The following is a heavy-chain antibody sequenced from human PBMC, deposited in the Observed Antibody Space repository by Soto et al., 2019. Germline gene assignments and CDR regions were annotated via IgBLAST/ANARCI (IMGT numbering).Heavy chain of an antibody. V-gene: IGHV1-58*01. D-gene: IGHD3-22*01. CDR2: ITVGTGNT. J-gene: IGHJ4*02. CDR3: AAGDSSGYYGG. Sequence: SMKVSCKASGFIFTISSVQWVRLARGQRLEWIGWITVGTGNTNYAQKFHERVTITRDMSTSTAYMELSKLRSEDTAVYYCAAGDSSGYYGGWGQGTQVTVSS. CDR1: GFIFTISS.